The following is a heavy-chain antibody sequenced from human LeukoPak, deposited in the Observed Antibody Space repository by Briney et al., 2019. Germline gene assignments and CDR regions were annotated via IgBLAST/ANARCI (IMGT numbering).Heavy chain of an antibody. CDR2: IKSKTDGGTT. CDR3: TTRGGSFSIFDY. D-gene: IGHD1-26*01. V-gene: IGHV3-15*01. J-gene: IGHJ4*02. Sequence: GGSLRLSCAASGFTFSDAWMSGVRQAPGKGREGVGRIKSKTDGGTTDYAAPVKGRFTISRDDSKNTLYLQMNSLKTEDTAVYYCTTRGGSFSIFDYWGQGTLVTVSS. CDR1: GFTFSDAW.